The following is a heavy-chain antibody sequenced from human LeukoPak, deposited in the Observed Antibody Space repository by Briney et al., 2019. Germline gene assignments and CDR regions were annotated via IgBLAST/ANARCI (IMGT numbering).Heavy chain of an antibody. Sequence: PGRSLRLSCAASGFTFSSYGVHWVRQAPGKGLEWVAVISYDGSNKYYADSVKGRFTTSRDNSTNTLYLQMNSLRAEDTAVYYCAKDLGGVIDYWGQGTLVTVSS. V-gene: IGHV3-30*18. D-gene: IGHD3-16*01. CDR3: AKDLGGVIDY. CDR1: GFTFSSYG. CDR2: ISYDGSNK. J-gene: IGHJ4*02.